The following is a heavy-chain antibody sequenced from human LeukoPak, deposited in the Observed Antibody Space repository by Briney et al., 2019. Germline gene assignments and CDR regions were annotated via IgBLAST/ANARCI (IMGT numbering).Heavy chain of an antibody. CDR1: GLTFSNAW. Sequence: GGSLRLSCAASGLTFSNAWMSWVRQVPGKGLEWVGRIKRKSDGGTTDYAAPVKGRFTISRDDSKNTLYLQMNSLKSEDTAVYYCTTGYSGYHYYYYYYMDVWGKGTTVTVSS. D-gene: IGHD5-12*01. V-gene: IGHV3-15*01. CDR3: TTGYSGYHYYYYYYMDV. CDR2: IKRKSDGGTT. J-gene: IGHJ6*03.